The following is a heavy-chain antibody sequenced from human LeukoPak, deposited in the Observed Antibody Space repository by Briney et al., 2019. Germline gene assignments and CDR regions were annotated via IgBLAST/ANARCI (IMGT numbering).Heavy chain of an antibody. CDR3: AKSTGYSTTGRDFGS. V-gene: IGHV3-23*01. J-gene: IGHJ4*02. CDR2: ISGGGATT. CDR1: GFTFSSYA. D-gene: IGHD6-13*01. Sequence: GGSLRLSCAASGFTFSSYAMSWVRQAPGKGLEWVSDISGGGATTFYADSVKGRFTISRDNSKNTLYLQLSSLRAEDTAVYYCAKSTGYSTTGRDFGSWGRGTLVTVSS.